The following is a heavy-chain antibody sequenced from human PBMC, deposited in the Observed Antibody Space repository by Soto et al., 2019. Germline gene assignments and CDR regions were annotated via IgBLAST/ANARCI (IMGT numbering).Heavy chain of an antibody. J-gene: IGHJ5*02. CDR1: GGSVVVGNYY. CDR2: VYDTGSA. D-gene: IGHD3-10*02. V-gene: IGHV4-61*01. CDR3: AKDPIYMFS. Sequence: SETLSLTCTASGGSVVVGNYYLTLIRHSPGEGLELIGCVYDTGSADYNPSLKSRVTISIDMSKSQFSLRLRSVTAADTAVYFCAKDPIYMFSWGQGIPVTVSS.